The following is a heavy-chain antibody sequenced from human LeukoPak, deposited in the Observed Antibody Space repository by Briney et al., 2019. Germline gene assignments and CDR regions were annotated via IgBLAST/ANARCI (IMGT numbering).Heavy chain of an antibody. CDR3: ARDPYGSGSYYYDY. CDR1: GFTLSSYS. V-gene: IGHV3-48*01. Sequence: GGSLRLSCAASGFTLSSYSMNWVRQAPGKGLEWVSFISSSSGTIYYADSVKGRFTISRDNAKNSLYLQMNSLRAEDTAVYYCARDPYGSGSYYYDYRGQATLVTVSS. CDR2: ISSSSGTI. J-gene: IGHJ4*02. D-gene: IGHD3-10*01.